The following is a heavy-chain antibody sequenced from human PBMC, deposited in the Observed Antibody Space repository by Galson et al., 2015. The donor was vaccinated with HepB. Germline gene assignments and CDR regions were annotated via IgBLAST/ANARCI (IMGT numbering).Heavy chain of an antibody. CDR1: GFTFGDYA. V-gene: IGHV3-49*03. CDR2: IRSKAYGGTT. Sequence: SLRLSCAASGFTFGDYAMSWFRQAPGKGLEWVGFIRSKAYGGTTEYAASVKGRFTISRDDSKSIAYLQMNSLKTEDTAVYYCTRDLIVGATHDAFDIWGQGTMVTVSS. D-gene: IGHD1-26*01. J-gene: IGHJ3*02. CDR3: TRDLIVGATHDAFDI.